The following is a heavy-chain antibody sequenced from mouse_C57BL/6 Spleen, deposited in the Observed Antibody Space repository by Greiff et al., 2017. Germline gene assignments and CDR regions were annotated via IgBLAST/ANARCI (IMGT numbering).Heavy chain of an antibody. CDR1: GFSLTSYG. CDR2: IWRGGST. D-gene: IGHD1-1*01. CDR3: AKKRGSNHWYFDV. Sequence: VQLKQSGPGLVQPSQSLSLTCTVSGFSLTSYGVHWVRQSPGRGLEWLGVIWRGGSTAYNAAFMSRLSITKDNSKSQVFFKMNSLQSDDTAIYYCAKKRGSNHWYFDVWGTGTTVTVSS. J-gene: IGHJ1*03. V-gene: IGHV2-5*01.